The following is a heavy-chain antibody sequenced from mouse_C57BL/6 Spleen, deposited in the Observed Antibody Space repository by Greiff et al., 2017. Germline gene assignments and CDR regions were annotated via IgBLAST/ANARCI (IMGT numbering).Heavy chain of an antibody. CDR2: IYPGSGST. D-gene: IGHD2-1*01. CDR3: ASDGNYGYYAMDY. Sequence: VQLQQPGAELVKPGASVKMSCKASGYTFTSYWITWVQQRPGQGLEWIGDIYPGSGSTNYNEKFKSKATLTVDTSSSTAYLQLSSLTSEDSAVYYCASDGNYGYYAMDYWGQGTSVTVSS. CDR1: GYTFTSYW. J-gene: IGHJ4*01. V-gene: IGHV1-55*01.